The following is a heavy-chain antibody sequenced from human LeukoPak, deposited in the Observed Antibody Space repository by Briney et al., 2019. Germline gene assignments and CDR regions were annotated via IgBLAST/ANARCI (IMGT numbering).Heavy chain of an antibody. CDR2: IYYSGST. J-gene: IGHJ6*02. Sequence: SQTLSLTCTVSGGSVSSGSYYWSWIRQPPGKGLEWIGYIYYSGSTNYNPSLKSRVTISVDTSKNQFSLKLSSVTAADTAVYYCARDRGYCSGGSCHIYYYYYGMDVWGQGTTVTVSS. V-gene: IGHV4-61*01. CDR1: GGSVSSGSYY. D-gene: IGHD2-15*01. CDR3: ARDRGYCSGGSCHIYYYYYGMDV.